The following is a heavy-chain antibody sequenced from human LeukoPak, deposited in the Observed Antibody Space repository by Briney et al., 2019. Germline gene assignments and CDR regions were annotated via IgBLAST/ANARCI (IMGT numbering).Heavy chain of an antibody. CDR1: GFTFSSYS. D-gene: IGHD3-9*01. Sequence: GGSLRLSCAASGFTFSSYSMNWVRHAPGKGLEWVSSISSSSSYIYYADSVKGRFTISRDNAKNSLYLQMNSLRAEDTAFFFQAEDGIRDFDWLFIWGQGTLVTVSS. J-gene: IGHJ4*02. CDR3: AEDGIRDFDWLFI. V-gene: IGHV3-21*01. CDR2: ISSSSSYI.